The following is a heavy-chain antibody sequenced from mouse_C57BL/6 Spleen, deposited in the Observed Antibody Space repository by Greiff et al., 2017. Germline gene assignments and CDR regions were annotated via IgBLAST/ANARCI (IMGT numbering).Heavy chain of an antibody. Sequence: QVQLQQPGAELVKPGASVKLSCKASGYTFTSYWMQWVKQRPGQGLEWIGEIDTSDSYTNYNQKFKGKATLTVDTSSSTAYMQLSSLTSEDSAVYYCARGGTTVVATGYFDVWGTGTTVTVSS. CDR3: ARGGTTVVATGYFDV. V-gene: IGHV1-50*01. D-gene: IGHD1-1*01. CDR1: GYTFTSYW. J-gene: IGHJ1*03. CDR2: IDTSDSYT.